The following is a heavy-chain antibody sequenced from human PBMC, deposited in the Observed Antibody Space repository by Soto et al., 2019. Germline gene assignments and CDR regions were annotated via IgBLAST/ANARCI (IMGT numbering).Heavy chain of an antibody. CDR2: MNPNSGNT. J-gene: IGHJ6*02. D-gene: IGHD6-6*01. Sequence: ASVKVSCKASGYTFTSYDINWVRQATGQGLEWMGWMNPNSGNTGYAQKFQGRVTMTRNTSISTAYMELSSLRSEDTAVYYWARGESYSSSSYYYGMDVWGQGTTVTVSS. CDR1: GYTFTSYD. V-gene: IGHV1-8*01. CDR3: ARGESYSSSSYYYGMDV.